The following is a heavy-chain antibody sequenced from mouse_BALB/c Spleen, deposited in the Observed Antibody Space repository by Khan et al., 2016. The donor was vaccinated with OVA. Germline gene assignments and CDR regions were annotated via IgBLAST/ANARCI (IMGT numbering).Heavy chain of an antibody. CDR1: GYTFTSYD. V-gene: IGHV1-85*01. D-gene: IGHD2-14*01. CDR2: IFPGDGST. CDR3: ARGGYGGFAY. J-gene: IGHJ3*01. Sequence: QVQLQQSGAELVKPGTSVKLSCKASGYTFTSYDINWVRQRPEQGLDWIGWIFPGDGSTKYNEKFKGKATLTTDKSSSTAYMQLSRLTSEDSAVYFSARGGYGGFAYWGQGTLVTVSA.